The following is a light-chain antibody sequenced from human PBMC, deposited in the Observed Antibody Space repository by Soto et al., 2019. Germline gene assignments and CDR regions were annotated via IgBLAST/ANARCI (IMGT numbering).Light chain of an antibody. V-gene: IGKV3-20*01. Sequence: IVLTQSPGTLSLSPGERATLSCRASQSVSSSSLAWYQQKPGQAPRLLIYGASSRATGIPDRFSGSGSGTDFSLTISRLEPEDFAVYYCQQYGSSPTWTFGQGTKVDIK. J-gene: IGKJ1*01. CDR3: QQYGSSPTWT. CDR1: QSVSSSS. CDR2: GAS.